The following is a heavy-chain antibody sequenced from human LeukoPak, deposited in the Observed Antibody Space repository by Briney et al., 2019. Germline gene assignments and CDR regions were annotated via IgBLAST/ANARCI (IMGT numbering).Heavy chain of an antibody. J-gene: IGHJ4*02. V-gene: IGHV3-30*02. CDR3: AKDGSSYYYIYY. Sequence: GGSLRLSCAASGFSISNYVMTWVRQAPGKGLEWLAFISYDGSNTYYADSVKGRFTVSRDDSKSTLYLQMNSLRADDTAVYYCAKDGSSYYYIYYWGQGTLVTVSS. CDR1: GFSISNYV. CDR2: ISYDGSNT. D-gene: IGHD3-22*01.